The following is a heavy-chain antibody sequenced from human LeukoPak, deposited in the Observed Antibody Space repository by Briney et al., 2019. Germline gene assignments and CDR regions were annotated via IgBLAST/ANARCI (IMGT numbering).Heavy chain of an antibody. D-gene: IGHD6-13*01. J-gene: IGHJ5*02. V-gene: IGHV4-61*01. Sequence: SETLSLTCTVSGGSVSSGSYYWSWIRQPPGKGLEWIGYIDYSGSTNYNPSLKSRVTISVDTSKNQFSLKLSSVTAADTAVYYCAGSIAAAGFGFDPWGQGTLVTVSS. CDR2: IDYSGST. CDR1: GGSVSSGSYY. CDR3: AGSIAAAGFGFDP.